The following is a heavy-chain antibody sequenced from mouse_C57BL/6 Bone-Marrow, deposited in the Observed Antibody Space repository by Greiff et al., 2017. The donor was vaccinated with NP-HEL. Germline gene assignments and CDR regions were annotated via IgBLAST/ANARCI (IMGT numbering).Heavy chain of an antibody. D-gene: IGHD1-1*01. CDR2: INPYNGGT. Sequence: EVQLQQSGPVLVKPGASVKMSCKASGYTFTDYYMNWVKQSHGKSLEWIGVINPYNGGTSYNQKFKDKATLTVDKSSSTAYMELNSLTSEDSAVYYCARSTTAMDYWGQGTSVTVSS. CDR3: ARSTTAMDY. V-gene: IGHV1-19*01. CDR1: GYTFTDYY. J-gene: IGHJ4*01.